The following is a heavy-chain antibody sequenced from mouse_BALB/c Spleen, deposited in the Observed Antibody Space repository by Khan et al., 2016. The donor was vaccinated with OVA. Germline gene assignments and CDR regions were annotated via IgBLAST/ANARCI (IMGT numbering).Heavy chain of an antibody. CDR1: GYSFTDYI. CDR3: ERRDDGSTDQGFAY. V-gene: IGHV1-77*01. CDR2: ISPGSTST. Sequence: QVQLKESGPELVKPGASVKMSCKASGYSFTDYIISWVKPRPGQGLQWIGDISPGSTSTYSSATFKGKATLTADKSSNTAYMQLTSLTAEDSAVYFWERRDDGSTDQGFAYWGQGTLVTVSA. J-gene: IGHJ3*01. D-gene: IGHD1-1*01.